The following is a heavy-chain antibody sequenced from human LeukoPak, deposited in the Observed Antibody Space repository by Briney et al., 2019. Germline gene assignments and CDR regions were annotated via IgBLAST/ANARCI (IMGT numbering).Heavy chain of an antibody. D-gene: IGHD2-21*01. CDR3: ARADRLDGGPYLIGP. CDR1: GFTLTDYF. Sequence: GGSLRLSCAASGFTLTDYFMNWSRQTPGKGLEWLAYISRSGSTIYYAASVKGRFNISRDSAKKSVFLQMNSLRADDTAVYYCARADRLDGGPYLIGPWGQGTLVTVSS. V-gene: IGHV3-11*01. J-gene: IGHJ5*02. CDR2: ISRSGSTI.